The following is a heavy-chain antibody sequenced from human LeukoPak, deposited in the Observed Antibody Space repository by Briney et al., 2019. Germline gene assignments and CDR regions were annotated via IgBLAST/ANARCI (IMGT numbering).Heavy chain of an antibody. Sequence: GGSLRLSCAASGFTFSTYSMNWVRQAPGKGLEWVSSISSSSSYIYYADSVKGRFTISRDNAKNSLYLQMNSLRAEDTAVYYCASPPDYYGSGSYLMYQDYWGQGTLVTVSS. D-gene: IGHD3-10*01. J-gene: IGHJ4*02. CDR1: GFTFSTYS. CDR3: ASPPDYYGSGSYLMYQDY. CDR2: ISSSSSYI. V-gene: IGHV3-21*01.